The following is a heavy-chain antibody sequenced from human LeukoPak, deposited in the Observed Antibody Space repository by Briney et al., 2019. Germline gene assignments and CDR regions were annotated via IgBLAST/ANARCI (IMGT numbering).Heavy chain of an antibody. CDR3: AKDRGIAACYWYFDL. CDR1: GFTFSSYA. J-gene: IGHJ2*01. Sequence: PGGSLRLSCAASGFTFSSYAMNWVRQAPGKGLEWVSAISGSGGSTYYADSVKGRFTISRDNSKNTLYLQMNSLRAEDTAVYYCAKDRGIAACYWYFDLWGRGTLVTVSS. V-gene: IGHV3-23*01. D-gene: IGHD6-13*01. CDR2: ISGSGGST.